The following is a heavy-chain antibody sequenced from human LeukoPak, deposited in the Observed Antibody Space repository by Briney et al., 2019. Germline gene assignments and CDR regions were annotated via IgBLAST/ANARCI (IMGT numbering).Heavy chain of an antibody. D-gene: IGHD3-10*01. Sequence: EASVKVSCKASGYTFTSYGISWVRQAPGQGLEWMGWISAYNGNTNYAQKLQGRVTMTTDTSTSTAYMELRSLRSDDTAVYYCARDVEVFITMVRGVIITPRDYYYYMDVWGKGTTVTVSS. V-gene: IGHV1-18*01. CDR1: GYTFTSYG. J-gene: IGHJ6*03. CDR3: ARDVEVFITMVRGVIITPRDYYYYMDV. CDR2: ISAYNGNT.